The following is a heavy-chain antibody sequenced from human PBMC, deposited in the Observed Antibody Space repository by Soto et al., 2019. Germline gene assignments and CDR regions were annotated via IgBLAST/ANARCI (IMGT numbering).Heavy chain of an antibody. Sequence: QVQLVESGGGVVQPGRSLRLSCAASGFTFSNNAMDWVRQAPGKGLEWVAVISYDGSNKYIAESVKGRFTISRDNSKNTLFLQMNSLRDEDTAVYYCARGTTTSAFSAIYVWGQGTMVTVSS. D-gene: IGHD2-21*01. CDR2: ISYDGSNK. CDR3: ARGTTTSAFSAIYV. CDR1: GFTFSNNA. J-gene: IGHJ6*02. V-gene: IGHV3-30-3*01.